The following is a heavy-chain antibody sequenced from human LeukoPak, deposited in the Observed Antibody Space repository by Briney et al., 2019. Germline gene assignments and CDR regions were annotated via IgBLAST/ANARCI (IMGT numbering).Heavy chain of an antibody. CDR2: INHRGST. Sequence: PSETLSLTCAVYGGSFSGYYWSWIRQPPGEGLEPIWEINHRGSTNYTPSLKSRVTISVDTSKNQYSLKLSSVTAADTAVYYCARGQIQLWSRRSRRYDYWGQGTLVTVSS. J-gene: IGHJ4*02. D-gene: IGHD5-18*01. V-gene: IGHV4-34*01. CDR3: ARGQIQLWSRRSRRYDY. CDR1: GGSFSGYY.